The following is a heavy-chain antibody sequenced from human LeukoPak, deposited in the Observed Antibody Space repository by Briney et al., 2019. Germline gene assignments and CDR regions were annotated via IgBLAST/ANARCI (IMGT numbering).Heavy chain of an antibody. CDR1: GFTFSSYW. V-gene: IGHV3-7*01. CDR2: IKQDGSEK. D-gene: IGHD3-10*01. CDR3: ARVGYYGSGSYYPTMYYFDY. Sequence: PGGSLRLSCAASGFTFSSYWMSWVRQAPGKGLEWVANIKQDGSEKYYVDSVKGRFTISRDNAKNSPYLQMNSLRAEDTAVYYCARVGYYGSGSYYPTMYYFDYWGQGTLVTVSS. J-gene: IGHJ4*02.